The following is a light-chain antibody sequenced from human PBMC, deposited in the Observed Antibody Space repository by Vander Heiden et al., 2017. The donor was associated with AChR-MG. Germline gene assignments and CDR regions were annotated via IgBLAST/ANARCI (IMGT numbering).Light chain of an antibody. J-gene: IGLJ2*01. Sequence: QSALTPHPSPSGAPGQSVTISWTGTSSDVGGYNDVAWYQNHPGKAPKLMIYEVSKRPSGFPDRFSGSKSGNTASLTVSGLQAEDEADYYCSSYAGSNNLIFGGGTKLTVL. V-gene: IGLV2-8*01. CDR2: EVS. CDR1: SSDVGGYND. CDR3: SSYAGSNNLI.